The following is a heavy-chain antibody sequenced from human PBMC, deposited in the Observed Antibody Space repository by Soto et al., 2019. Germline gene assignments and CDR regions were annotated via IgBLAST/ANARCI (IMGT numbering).Heavy chain of an antibody. J-gene: IGHJ5*02. Sequence: PGGSLRLSCAASGFTFSSYSMNWVRQAPGKGLEWVSYISSSSSTIYYADSVKGRFTISRDNAKNSLYLQMNSLRAEDTAVYYCARVVVVLAATTTNWFDPWGQGSLFTVS. D-gene: IGHD2-15*01. CDR1: GFTFSSYS. CDR3: ARVVVVLAATTTNWFDP. CDR2: ISSSSSTI. V-gene: IGHV3-48*01.